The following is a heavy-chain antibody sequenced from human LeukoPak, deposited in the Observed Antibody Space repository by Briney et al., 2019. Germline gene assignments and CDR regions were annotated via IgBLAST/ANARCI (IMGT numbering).Heavy chain of an antibody. V-gene: IGHV1-2*02. CDR2: IGPHSTFT. D-gene: IGHD4-17*01. Sequence: ASMKVSCKSSRYTFTDHYIHWVRQGPGQGLEWMGYIGPHSTFTSSPQEFQGRVTMTRDTSISTAYMELSRLRSDDTAVYYCARNYGDYVNWFDPWGQGTLVTVSS. CDR3: ARNYGDYVNWFDP. J-gene: IGHJ5*02. CDR1: RYTFTDHY.